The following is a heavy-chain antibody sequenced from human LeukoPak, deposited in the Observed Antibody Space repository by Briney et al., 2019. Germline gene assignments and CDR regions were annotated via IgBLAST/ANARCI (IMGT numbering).Heavy chain of an antibody. V-gene: IGHV3-21*01. D-gene: IGHD2-15*01. CDR1: GFTFSSYS. CDR2: ISSSSSNI. CDR3: ASSLSYCSGGSCLDY. Sequence: KPGGSLRLSCAASGFTFSSYSMNWVRQAPGKGLEWVSSISSSSSNIYYADSVKGRFTISRDNAKNSLYLQMNSLRAEDTAVYYCASSLSYCSGGSCLDYWGQGTLVTVSS. J-gene: IGHJ4*02.